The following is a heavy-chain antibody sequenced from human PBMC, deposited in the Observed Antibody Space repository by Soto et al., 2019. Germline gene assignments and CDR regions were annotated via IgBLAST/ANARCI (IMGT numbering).Heavy chain of an antibody. CDR3: ARRSSSSLGSLFDP. D-gene: IGHD6-6*01. Sequence: GESLKISCKGSGYSFTTYWIGWVRQMPGKGLEWMGIIYPGDSDTRYNPPFQGQVTIPADKSISTAYLQWSSLKASDTAVYYCARRSSSSLGSLFDPWGRGILVTVSS. CDR1: GYSFTTYW. CDR2: IYPGDSDT. J-gene: IGHJ5*02. V-gene: IGHV5-51*01.